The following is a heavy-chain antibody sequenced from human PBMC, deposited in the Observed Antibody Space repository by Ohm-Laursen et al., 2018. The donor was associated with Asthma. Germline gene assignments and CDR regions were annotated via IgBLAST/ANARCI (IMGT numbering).Heavy chain of an antibody. CDR3: AVSIYAYGEGAY. CDR2: IKQDGSEK. D-gene: IGHD3-10*01. J-gene: IGHJ4*02. CDR1: GFTISTYW. Sequence: SLRLSCAAPGFTISTYWMTWVRQAPGKGLEWVANIKQDGSEKYYVDSVKGRFAISRDNAHNSLYLQMNSLRAEDTAFYYCAVSIYAYGEGAYWGQGTLVTVSS. V-gene: IGHV3-7*03.